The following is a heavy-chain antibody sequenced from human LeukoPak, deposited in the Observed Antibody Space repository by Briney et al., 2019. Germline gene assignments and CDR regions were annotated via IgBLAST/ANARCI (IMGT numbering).Heavy chain of an antibody. V-gene: IGHV3-30*02. J-gene: IGHJ4*02. CDR3: AKRNSNVDGYYPFGY. Sequence: GGSLRLSCAASGFTFSSYGMHWVRQAPGKGLEWVAFIRYDGSNKYYADSVKGRFTISRDNSKNTLYLQMNSLRAEDTAVYYCAKRNSNVDGYYPFGYWGQGTLVTVSS. CDR2: IRYDGSNK. D-gene: IGHD3-22*01. CDR1: GFTFSSYG.